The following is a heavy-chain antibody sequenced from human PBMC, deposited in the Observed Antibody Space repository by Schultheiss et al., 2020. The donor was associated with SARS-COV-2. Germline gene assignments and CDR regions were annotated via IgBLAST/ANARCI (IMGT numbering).Heavy chain of an antibody. D-gene: IGHD6-6*01. CDR2: IYYDGST. V-gene: IGHV4-39*01. CDR3: ARVNKLVGFDY. Sequence: SETLSLICAVSGDSIRRSRYYWGWIRQSPEKGLEWIGSIYYDGSTDYNPSLRSRVTISLDTSKNQFSLTLTSVTAADTAVYYCARVNKLVGFDYWGQGTLVTVSS. CDR1: GDSIRRSRYY. J-gene: IGHJ4*02.